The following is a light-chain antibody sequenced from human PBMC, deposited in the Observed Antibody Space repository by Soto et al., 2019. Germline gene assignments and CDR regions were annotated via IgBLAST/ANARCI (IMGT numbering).Light chain of an antibody. Sequence: DIVTTQSPLSLPVTPGEPASISCRSSQSLLHSNGYNYLDWYLQKPGQSPQLLIYLGSNRASGVPDRFSGSGSGTDFTLKISRVEAEDVGVYYCMQALQTPRTVGGGTKVDSK. CDR2: LGS. CDR3: MQALQTPRT. CDR1: QSLLHSNGYNY. V-gene: IGKV2-28*01. J-gene: IGKJ4*01.